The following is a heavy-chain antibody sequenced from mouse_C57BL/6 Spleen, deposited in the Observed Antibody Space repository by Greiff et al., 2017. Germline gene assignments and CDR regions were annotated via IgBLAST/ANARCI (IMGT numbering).Heavy chain of an antibody. J-gene: IGHJ3*01. CDR3: ARGSSFAY. D-gene: IGHD1-1*01. CDR2: INPSTGGT. CDR1: GYSFTGYY. V-gene: IGHV1-42*01. Sequence: VQLKESGPELVKPGASVKISCKASGYSFTGYYMNWLKQSPEKSLEWIGEINPSTGGTTYNQKFKAKATLTVDKSSSTAYMQLKSLTSEDSAVYYCARGSSFAYWGQGTLVTVSA.